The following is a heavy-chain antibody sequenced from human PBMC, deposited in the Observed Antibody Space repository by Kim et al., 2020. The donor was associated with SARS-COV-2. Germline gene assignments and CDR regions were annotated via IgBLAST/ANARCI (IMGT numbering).Heavy chain of an antibody. CDR3: AREGGDSSGSHYYYYYGMVV. D-gene: IGHD3-22*01. CDR2: IYTSGST. J-gene: IGHJ6*02. Sequence: SETLSLTCTVSGGSISSYYWSWIRQPAGKGLEWIGRIYTSGSTNYNPSLKSRVTMSVDTSKNQFSLKLSSVTAADTAVYYCAREGGDSSGSHYYYYYGMVVWGQGTTVTVSS. CDR1: GGSISSYY. V-gene: IGHV4-4*07.